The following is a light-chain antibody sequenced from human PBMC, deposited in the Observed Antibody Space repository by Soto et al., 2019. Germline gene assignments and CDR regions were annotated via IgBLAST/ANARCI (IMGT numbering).Light chain of an antibody. CDR3: SSYAGSNNLL. V-gene: IGLV2-8*01. CDR2: EVS. CDR1: SSDIGGYSY. J-gene: IGLJ2*01. Sequence: QSALTQPPSASGSPGQSVTISCTGTSSDIGGYSYVSWYQQHPGKAPKLMIYEVSKRPSGVPDRFSGSRSGYTASLTVSGLQAEDESDYYFSSYAGSNNLLFGGGTKLTVL.